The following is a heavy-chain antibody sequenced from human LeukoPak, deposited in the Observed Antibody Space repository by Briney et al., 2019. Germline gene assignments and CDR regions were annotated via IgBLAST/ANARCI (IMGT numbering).Heavy chain of an antibody. CDR3: ARERIYSYDSSGTPYYFDY. CDR2: INHSGST. CDR1: GGSFSGYY. Sequence: SETLSLTCAVYGGSFSGYYWSWIRQPPGKGLEWIGEINHSGSTNYNPSLKSRVTISVDTSKNQFSLKLSSVTAADTAVYYCARERIYSYDSSGTPYYFDYWGQGTLVTVSS. D-gene: IGHD3-22*01. V-gene: IGHV4-34*01. J-gene: IGHJ4*02.